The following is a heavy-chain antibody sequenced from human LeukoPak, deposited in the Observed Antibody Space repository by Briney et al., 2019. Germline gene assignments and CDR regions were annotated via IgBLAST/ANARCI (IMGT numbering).Heavy chain of an antibody. J-gene: IGHJ4*02. V-gene: IGHV1-46*01. CDR2: INPSGGST. CDR1: GYTSTSYY. D-gene: IGHD3-22*01. CDR3: ARVASWLLLFDY. Sequence: ASVKVSCKASGYTSTSYYMHWVRQAPGQGLEWMGIINPSGGSTSYAQKFQGRVTMTRDTSTSTVYMELSSLRSEDTAVYYCARVASWLLLFDYWGQGTLVTVSS.